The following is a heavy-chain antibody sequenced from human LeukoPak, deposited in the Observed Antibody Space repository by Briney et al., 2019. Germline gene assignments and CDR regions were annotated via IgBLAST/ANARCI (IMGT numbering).Heavy chain of an antibody. CDR2: VDSSGST. D-gene: IGHD5-12*01. CDR3: ARAPPWLLYAFDI. J-gene: IGHJ3*02. V-gene: IGHV4-61*02. CDR1: GGSINSGNYY. Sequence: SQTLSLTCTVSGGSINSGNYYWSWIRQPAGKGLEWIGRVDSSGSTNYNPSLESRVAISVDTSKNQFSLKLSSVTAADTALYYCARAPPWLLYAFDIWGLGTMVTVSS.